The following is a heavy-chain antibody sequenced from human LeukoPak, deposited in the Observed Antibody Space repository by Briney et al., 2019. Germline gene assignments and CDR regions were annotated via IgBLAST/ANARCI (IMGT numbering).Heavy chain of an antibody. D-gene: IGHD3-10*01. CDR2: ISDSGGST. J-gene: IGHJ6*04. V-gene: IGHV3-23*01. CDR3: ATVLSPTMVRGVMSDV. CDR1: GFTFSGYV. Sequence: GGSLRLSCAASGFTFSGYVMSWVRQVPGKWLEWVSSISDSGGSTYYADSVKGRFTISRDNSKNTVYLQTNSLTAEDTAVYYCATVLSPTMVRGVMSDVWGKGTTVTVSS.